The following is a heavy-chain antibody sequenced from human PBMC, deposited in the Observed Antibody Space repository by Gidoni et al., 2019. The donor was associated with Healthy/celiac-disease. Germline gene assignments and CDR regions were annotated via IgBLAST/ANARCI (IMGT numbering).Heavy chain of an antibody. V-gene: IGHV4-34*01. CDR3: AVLNGDAYYFDY. J-gene: IGHJ4*02. Sequence: QVQLQQWGAGMLKPSETLSLTCAVYGGSFSGYYWSWIRQRPGKGLEWIGEINHSGSTNYNPSLKSRVTISVDTSKNQFSLKLSSVTAADTAVYYCAVLNGDAYYFDYWGQGTLVTSPQ. CDR1: GGSFSGYY. CDR2: INHSGST. D-gene: IGHD7-27*01.